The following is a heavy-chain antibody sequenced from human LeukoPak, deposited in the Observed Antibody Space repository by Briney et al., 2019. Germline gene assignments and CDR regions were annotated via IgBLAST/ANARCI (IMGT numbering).Heavy chain of an antibody. Sequence: GRTLRLSCAASGFTFSTYGMHWVRQAPGKGLEWVAVILYDGSNKYYADSVKGRFTISRDNSKNTLYLQMNSLRPEDTAVYYCAKGFSAWHYDYAGFDYWGQGNLVTVSS. D-gene: IGHD3-16*01. CDR2: ILYDGSNK. J-gene: IGHJ4*02. V-gene: IGHV3-30*18. CDR3: AKGFSAWHYDYAGFDY. CDR1: GFTFSTYG.